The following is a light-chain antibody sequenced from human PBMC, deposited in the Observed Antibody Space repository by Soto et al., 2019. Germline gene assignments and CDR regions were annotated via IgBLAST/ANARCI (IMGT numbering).Light chain of an antibody. J-gene: IGKJ4*01. CDR3: QQSYSTPLS. Sequence: DIQMTQSPSSLSVSVGDRVTITCRASQSIGGFLNWYQQKLGKAPKLLIYAASSLQSVVPPRFSGSGSGPGFTLTISSLQPESFATYYCQQSYSTPLSFGGGTKVEV. V-gene: IGKV1-39*01. CDR1: QSIGGF. CDR2: AAS.